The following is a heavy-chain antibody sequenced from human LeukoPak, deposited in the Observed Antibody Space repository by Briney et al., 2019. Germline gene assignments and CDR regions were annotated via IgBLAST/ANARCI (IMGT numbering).Heavy chain of an antibody. CDR3: AKDNWVVEQWIQDQIDY. Sequence: GGSLRLSCAASGFTFSSYAMSWVRQAPGKGLEWASAISGSGGSTYYADSVKGRFTISRDNSKNTLYLQMNSLRAEDTAVYYCAKDNWVVEQWIQDQIDYWGQGTLVTVSS. CDR2: ISGSGGST. CDR1: GFTFSSYA. D-gene: IGHD5-18*01. V-gene: IGHV3-23*01. J-gene: IGHJ4*02.